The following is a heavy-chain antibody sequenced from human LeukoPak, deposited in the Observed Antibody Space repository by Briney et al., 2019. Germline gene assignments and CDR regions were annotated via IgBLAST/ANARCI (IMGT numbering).Heavy chain of an antibody. J-gene: IGHJ4*02. Sequence: SGGSLRLSCAASRFTFSSYWMSWVRQAPGKGLEWVANIKQDGSEKYYVDSVKGRFTISRDNAKNSLYLQMNSLRAEDTAVYYCARDPPPLYSSGWYYFDYWGQGTLVTVSS. CDR2: IKQDGSEK. CDR3: ARDPPPLYSSGWYYFDY. CDR1: RFTFSSYW. V-gene: IGHV3-7*01. D-gene: IGHD6-19*01.